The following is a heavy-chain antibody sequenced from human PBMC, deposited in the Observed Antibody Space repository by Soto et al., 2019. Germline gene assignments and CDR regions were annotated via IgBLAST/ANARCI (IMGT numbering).Heavy chain of an antibody. CDR2: LAHDGRTT. J-gene: IGHJ5*02. D-gene: IGHD6-19*01. CDR3: ARDWGSRGWYNWFDP. V-gene: IGHV3-30*03. CDR1: GFTVNDYG. Sequence: QVQLVESGGGVVQPGRSLRLSCAASGFTVNDYGMHWVRQAPGKGLEWVAILAHDGRTTYFGDSVRGRFTVSRDESENTLYLQMDNPRTDDTAIYYCARDWGSRGWYNWFDPWGQGILVTVSS.